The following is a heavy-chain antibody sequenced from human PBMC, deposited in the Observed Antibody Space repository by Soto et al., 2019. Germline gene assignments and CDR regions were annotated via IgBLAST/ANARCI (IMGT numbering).Heavy chain of an antibody. Sequence: QVQLVESGGGVVQPGRSLRLSCAASGFTFSYYGMHWVRQAPGKGLEWVAVILNDGSNRYHADSVKDRFTISRDNSKNMLYLQMNSLRAEDTAVYYCARDDEYSGNGMDVWGQGTTVTVS. D-gene: IGHD3-10*01. V-gene: IGHV3-33*01. CDR2: ILNDGSNR. CDR3: ARDDEYSGNGMDV. J-gene: IGHJ6*02. CDR1: GFTFSYYG.